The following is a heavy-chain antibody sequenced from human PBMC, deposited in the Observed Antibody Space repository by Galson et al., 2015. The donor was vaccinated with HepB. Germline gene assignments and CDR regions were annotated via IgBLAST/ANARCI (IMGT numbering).Heavy chain of an antibody. Sequence: SVKLSCAASEFTFSSYAMNWVRQAPGKGLEWVAVITYDESNKYYADSVKGRFTMSTDNSKNTLYLQLNSLRAGDTAVYYCARDFAAAGLDYFDSWGQGTLVTVSS. J-gene: IGHJ4*02. CDR1: EFTFSSYA. CDR2: ITYDESNK. CDR3: ARDFAAAGLDYFDS. D-gene: IGHD6-13*01. V-gene: IGHV3-30*04.